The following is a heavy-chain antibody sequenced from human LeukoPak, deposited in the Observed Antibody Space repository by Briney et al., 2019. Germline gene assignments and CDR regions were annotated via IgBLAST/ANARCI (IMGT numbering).Heavy chain of an antibody. V-gene: IGHV4-61*01. CDR3: ARHYGP. CDR2: TYYTGNS. CDR1: GGSVSSDNYY. Sequence: SETLSLTCTVSGGSVSSDNYYWTWIRQPPGKGLEWIGCTYYTGNSNYNPSLKSRVTISLDTSKNQFSLKLNSVTAADTAVYYCARHYGPWGQGTLVTVSS. J-gene: IGHJ5*02. D-gene: IGHD3-16*01.